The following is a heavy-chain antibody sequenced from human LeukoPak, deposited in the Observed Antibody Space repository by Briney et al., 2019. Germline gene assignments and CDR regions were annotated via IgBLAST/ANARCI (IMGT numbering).Heavy chain of an antibody. D-gene: IGHD2-21*02. CDR2: IYLGDSDT. Sequence: GDSLKISCKGSGYSFTNYWIGWVRQMPGKGLEWMGIIYLGDSDTRYSPSFQGQVTISADKSISTAYLQWSSLKASDTAMYYCARRAYCGGDCYSKGHNWFDPWGQGTLVTVSS. J-gene: IGHJ5*02. V-gene: IGHV5-51*01. CDR3: ARRAYCGGDCYSKGHNWFDP. CDR1: GYSFTNYW.